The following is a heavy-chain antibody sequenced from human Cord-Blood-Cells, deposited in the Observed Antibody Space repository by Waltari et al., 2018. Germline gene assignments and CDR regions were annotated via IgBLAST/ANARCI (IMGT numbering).Heavy chain of an antibody. V-gene: IGHV4-39*01. CDR3: ARHLSNVEGYYDFWSGYYDAFDI. J-gene: IGHJ3*02. D-gene: IGHD3-3*01. CDR2: IFYSGST. Sequence: QLQLQESGPGLVKPSETLSLTCTVSGGSISSSSYYWGWIRQPPGTGRERIGSIFYSGSTYYNPSLKSRVTISVDTSKNQFSLKLSSVTAADTAVYYCARHLSNVEGYYDFWSGYYDAFDIWGQGTMVTVSS. CDR1: GGSISSSSYY.